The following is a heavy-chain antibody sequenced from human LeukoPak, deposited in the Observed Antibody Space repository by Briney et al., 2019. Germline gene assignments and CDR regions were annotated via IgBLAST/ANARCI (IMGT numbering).Heavy chain of an antibody. V-gene: IGHV3-30*02. CDR3: AKPGYYYDSSSYYDLDY. D-gene: IGHD3-22*01. Sequence: PGGSLRLSCAASGFTFSSYGMHWVRQAPGKGLEWVAFIRYDGSNKYYADSVKGRFTISRDNSKNTLYLQMNSLRAEDTAVYYCAKPGYYYDSSSYYDLDYWGQGTLVTVSS. J-gene: IGHJ4*02. CDR2: IRYDGSNK. CDR1: GFTFSSYG.